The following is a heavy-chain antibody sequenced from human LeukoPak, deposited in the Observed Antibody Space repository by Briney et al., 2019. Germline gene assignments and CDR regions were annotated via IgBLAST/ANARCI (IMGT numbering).Heavy chain of an antibody. CDR1: GFTVSSTY. J-gene: IGHJ4*02. D-gene: IGHD2-21*01. CDR2: IYKDGKI. V-gene: IGHV3-53*01. CDR3: ASRHCSGGDCYFAGADPFDH. Sequence: GGSLRLSCAASGFTVSSTYMSWVRQAPGKGLEWVSVIYKDGKIYYIDSVKGRFTISRDTSKNTLYLQMNSLRVEDTAVYYCASRHCSGGDCYFAGADPFDHWGQGPLVTVSS.